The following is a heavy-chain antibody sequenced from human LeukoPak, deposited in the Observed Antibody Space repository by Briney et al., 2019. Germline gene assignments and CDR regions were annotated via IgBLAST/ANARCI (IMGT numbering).Heavy chain of an antibody. J-gene: IGHJ5*02. CDR3: AREAVRGDPDL. D-gene: IGHD4-17*01. CDR1: GGTFSSYA. CDR2: IIPIFGTA. V-gene: IGHV1-69*05. Sequence: XVKVSCKASGGTFSSYAISWVRQARGQGVEWMGRIIPIFGTANYAQKFQGRVTITTDKSTSTAYMELSSLRSEDTAVYYCAREAVRGDPDLWGQGTLVTVSS.